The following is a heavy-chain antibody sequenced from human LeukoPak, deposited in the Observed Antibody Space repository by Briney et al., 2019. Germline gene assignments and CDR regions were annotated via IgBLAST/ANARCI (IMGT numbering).Heavy chain of an antibody. D-gene: IGHD3-22*01. CDR2: ITGSGETK. V-gene: IGHV3-23*01. J-gene: IGHJ4*02. CDR3: AKESLVVIESYFDN. CDR1: GFTFSDFA. Sequence: GGSLRLSCVFSGFTFSDFAMSWIRRAPGKGLEGVSAITGSGETKYYADSVKGRFTMSRDNSKNTLYLQMNSLRDEDTAEYFCAKESLVVIESYFDNWGQGTLVTVSS.